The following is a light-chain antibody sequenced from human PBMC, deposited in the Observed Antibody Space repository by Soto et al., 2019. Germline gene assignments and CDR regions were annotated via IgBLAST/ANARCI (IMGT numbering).Light chain of an antibody. CDR1: SSDVGDYNS. V-gene: IGLV2-11*01. J-gene: IGLJ1*01. Sequence: QSVLTQPRSVSGSPGQSVTVSCIGTSSDVGDYNSVSWYQQHPGTAPKLMIYDVSKRPSGVPDRFSGSKSGNTASLTISGLQDEDEADYYCCSYVGSYAYVFGIGTKLTVL. CDR2: DVS. CDR3: CSYVGSYAYV.